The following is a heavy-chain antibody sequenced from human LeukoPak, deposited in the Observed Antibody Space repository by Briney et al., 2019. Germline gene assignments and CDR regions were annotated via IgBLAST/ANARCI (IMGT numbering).Heavy chain of an antibody. V-gene: IGHV4-38-2*02. CDR1: GYSISSGYY. CDR3: AREGGATQPFDY. Sequence: PSETLSLTCAVSGYSISSGYYWGWIRQPPGKGLEWIGSIYHSGSTYYNPSLKSRVTISVDTSENQFSLKLISVTAADTAVYYCAREGGATQPFDYWGQGTLVTVSS. CDR2: IYHSGST. J-gene: IGHJ4*02. D-gene: IGHD1-26*01.